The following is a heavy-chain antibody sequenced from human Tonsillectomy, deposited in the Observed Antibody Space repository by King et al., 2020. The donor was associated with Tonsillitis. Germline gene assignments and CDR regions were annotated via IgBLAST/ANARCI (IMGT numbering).Heavy chain of an antibody. CDR1: GFTFSSYG. V-gene: IGHV3-30*18. CDR3: AKDRGGYSYGPDAFDI. Sequence: QLVQSGGGVVQPGRSLRLSCAASGFTFSSYGIHWVRQAPGKGLDWVAVISYDVSNKYYADSVKGRFTISRDNSKNTLYLQMNSLRAEDTAVYYCAKDRGGYSYGPDAFDIWGQGTMVTVSS. J-gene: IGHJ3*02. CDR2: ISYDVSNK. D-gene: IGHD5-18*01.